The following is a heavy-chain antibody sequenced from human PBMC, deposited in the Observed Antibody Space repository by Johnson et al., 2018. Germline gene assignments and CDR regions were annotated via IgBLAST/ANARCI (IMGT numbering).Heavy chain of an antibody. D-gene: IGHD2-2*01. CDR1: GFTFSSYG. CDR3: TTEVVVRPGGYYYYGMDV. CDR2: ISYDGTNK. V-gene: IGHV3-30*03. J-gene: IGHJ6*02. Sequence: QVQLVESGGGVVQPGRSLRLSCAASGFTFSSYGMHWVRQAPGKGLEWVAVISYDGTNKYYADSVKGRFTISRDNSKNTLYLQMNSLRAEDTAVYYCTTEVVVRPGGYYYYGMDVWGQGTTVTVSS.